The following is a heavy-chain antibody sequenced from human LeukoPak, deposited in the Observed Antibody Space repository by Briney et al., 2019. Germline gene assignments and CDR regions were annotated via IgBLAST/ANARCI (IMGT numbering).Heavy chain of an antibody. CDR2: IYSGGNT. D-gene: IGHD2-15*01. CDR3: ARSYCSGGSCFPTYFQH. CDR1: GFTVSSNY. V-gene: IGHV3-53*01. J-gene: IGHJ1*01. Sequence: GGSLRLSCAASGFTVSSNYMSWVRQAPGKRLEWVSVIYSGGNTYYADSVKGRFTISRDNSKNVLYLQMNSLRAEDTAVYYCARSYCSGGSCFPTYFQHWGQGTLVTVSS.